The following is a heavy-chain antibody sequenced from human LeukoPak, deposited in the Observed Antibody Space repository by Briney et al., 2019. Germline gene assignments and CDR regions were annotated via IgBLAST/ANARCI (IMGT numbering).Heavy chain of an antibody. CDR2: ITGSGFST. CDR3: AKCAYSSGWYFDL. D-gene: IGHD6-19*01. J-gene: IGHJ2*01. Sequence: GGSLRLSCAASGFTFSSYAMSWVRQAPGKGLEWVSAITGSGFSTYCADSVKGRFTISRDNSENTLYLQMNSLRAEDTAVYYCAKCAYSSGWYFDLWGRGTLVTVFS. V-gene: IGHV3-23*01. CDR1: GFTFSSYA.